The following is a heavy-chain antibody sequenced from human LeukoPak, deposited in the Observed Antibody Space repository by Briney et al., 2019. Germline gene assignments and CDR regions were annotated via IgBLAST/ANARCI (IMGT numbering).Heavy chain of an antibody. D-gene: IGHD3-22*01. V-gene: IGHV5-10-1*01. J-gene: IGHJ4*01. Sequence: GESLKISCKGSGYSFTSYWINWVRQMPGKGLEWMGNIDPGDSYTNYSPSFQGHVTISADKSISTAYLQWSSLKASDTAMYHCAGQGYYYDSSGYYNYYFDYWGQGTLVTVSS. CDR1: GYSFTSYW. CDR3: AGQGYYYDSSGYYNYYFDY. CDR2: IDPGDSYT.